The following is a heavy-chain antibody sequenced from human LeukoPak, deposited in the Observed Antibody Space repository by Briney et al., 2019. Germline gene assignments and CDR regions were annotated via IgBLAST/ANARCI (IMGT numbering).Heavy chain of an antibody. J-gene: IGHJ6*04. Sequence: GGSLRLSCEASGFTFSSYSMNWVRQAPGKGLEWISYISTSTTTIYYANSVKGRFTISRDNAKNSLYLQMNSLRAEDTAVYYCAELGITMIGGVWGKGTTVTISS. CDR3: AELGITMIGGV. V-gene: IGHV3-48*04. CDR2: ISTSTTTI. D-gene: IGHD3-10*02. CDR1: GFTFSSYS.